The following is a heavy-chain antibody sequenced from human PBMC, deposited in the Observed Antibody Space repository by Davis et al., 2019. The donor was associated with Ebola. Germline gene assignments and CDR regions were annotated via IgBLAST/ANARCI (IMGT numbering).Heavy chain of an antibody. D-gene: IGHD1-26*01. CDR3: AVGNSGSYFGAFDI. J-gene: IGHJ3*02. CDR2: IYYSGST. CDR1: GGSFSGYY. V-gene: IGHV4-34*01. Sequence: SETLSLTCAVYGGSFSGYYWGWIRQPPGKGLEWIGSIYYSGSTYYNPSLKSRVTISVDTSKKQFSLKLNSVTAADTAVYYCAVGNSGSYFGAFDIWGQGTMVTVSS.